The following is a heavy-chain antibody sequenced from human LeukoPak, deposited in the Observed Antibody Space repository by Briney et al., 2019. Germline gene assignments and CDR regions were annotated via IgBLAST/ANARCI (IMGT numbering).Heavy chain of an antibody. J-gene: IGHJ4*02. CDR3: AKDLLTYYYGSGLHDY. CDR2: ISYDGSNK. V-gene: IGHV3-30*18. D-gene: IGHD3-10*01. Sequence: GGSLRLSCAASGFTFSSYGMHWVRQAPGKGLEWVAVISYDGSNKYYADSVKGRFTISRDNSKNTLYLQMNSLRAEDTAVYYCAKDLLTYYYGSGLHDYWGQGTLVTVSS. CDR1: GFTFSSYG.